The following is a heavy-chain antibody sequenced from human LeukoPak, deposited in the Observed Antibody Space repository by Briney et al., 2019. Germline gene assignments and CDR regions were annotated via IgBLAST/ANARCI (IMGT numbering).Heavy chain of an antibody. V-gene: IGHV3-21*01. CDR3: ARSVGYCSGGSCFLVDY. J-gene: IGHJ4*02. Sequence: GGSLRLSCAASGFTFSSYSMNWVREAPGKGLEWVSSISSSSSYIYYADSVKGRFTISRDNAKNSLYLQMNSLRAEDTAVYYCARSVGYCSGGSCFLVDYWGQGTLVTVSS. CDR1: GFTFSSYS. CDR2: ISSSSSYI. D-gene: IGHD2-15*01.